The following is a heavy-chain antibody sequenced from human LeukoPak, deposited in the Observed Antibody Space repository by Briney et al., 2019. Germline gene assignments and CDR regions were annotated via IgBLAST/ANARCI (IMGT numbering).Heavy chain of an antibody. CDR2: ISGSGGST. CDR1: GFTFSSYG. CDR3: ARDGGNFDY. V-gene: IGHV3-23*01. D-gene: IGHD4-23*01. Sequence: GGTLRLSCAASGFTFSSYGMSWVRQAPGKGLEWVSAISGSGGSTYYADSVKGRFTISRDNSKNTLYLQMNSLRAEDTAVYYCARDGGNFDYWGQGTLVTVSS. J-gene: IGHJ4*02.